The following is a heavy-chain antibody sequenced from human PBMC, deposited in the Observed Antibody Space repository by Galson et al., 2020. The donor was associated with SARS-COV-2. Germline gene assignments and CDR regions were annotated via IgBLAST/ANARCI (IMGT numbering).Heavy chain of an antibody. D-gene: IGHD1-26*01. CDR1: GFTFSNYV. Sequence: GGSLRLSCAASGFTFSNYVMHWVRQAPGKGPEWVAVISSDGSISFYASSLKGRFTISRDNSKSTLYLEMNSLGAEDSAVYYCARGGAWELPYYFDYWGQGTLVTVSS. V-gene: IGHV3-30*04. CDR3: ARGGAWELPYYFDY. J-gene: IGHJ4*02. CDR2: ISSDGSIS.